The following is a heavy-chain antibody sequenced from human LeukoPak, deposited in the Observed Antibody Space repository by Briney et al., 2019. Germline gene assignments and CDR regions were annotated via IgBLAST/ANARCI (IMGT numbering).Heavy chain of an antibody. Sequence: SSETLSLTCTVSGGSISSYYWSWIRQPPGKGLEWIGYIHYSGSTNYNPSLKSRVTISVNTSKNQFSLKLSSVTAADTAVYYCARTTEGGYTYGYFYYYYMDVWGKGTTVTISS. CDR2: IHYSGST. D-gene: IGHD5-18*01. CDR1: GGSISSYY. J-gene: IGHJ6*03. V-gene: IGHV4-59*01. CDR3: ARTTEGGYTYGYFYYYYMDV.